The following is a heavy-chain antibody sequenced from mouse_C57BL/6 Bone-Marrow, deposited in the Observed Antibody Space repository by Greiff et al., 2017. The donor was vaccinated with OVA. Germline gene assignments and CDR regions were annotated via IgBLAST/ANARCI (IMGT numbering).Heavy chain of an antibody. CDR2: INPSTGGT. Sequence: EVQLQQSGPELVKPGASVKISCKASGYSFTGYYMNWVKQSPEKSLEWIGEINPSTGGTTYNQKFKAKATLTVEKSSSTAYMQLKSLTSEDSSVYYCARGGTSPFAYWGQGTLVTVSA. D-gene: IGHD4-1*01. CDR3: ARGGTSPFAY. J-gene: IGHJ3*01. CDR1: GYSFTGYY. V-gene: IGHV1-42*01.